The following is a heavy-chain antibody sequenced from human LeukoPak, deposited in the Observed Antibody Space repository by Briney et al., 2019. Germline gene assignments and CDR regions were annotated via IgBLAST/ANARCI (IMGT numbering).Heavy chain of an antibody. V-gene: IGHV3-23*01. CDR3: VKDRPCETCMPMDA. D-gene: IGHD2-2*01. CDR1: GFRFTDYS. CDR2: LGRSGEYK. Sequence: GGSLRLSCAASGFRFTDYSMSWVRQAPGKGLEWVAGLGRSGEYKYYADSVKGRFTISRDNSKDTVSLQMKSLGAEDSAIYFCVKDRPCETCMPMDAWGQGTTVTVSS. J-gene: IGHJ6*02.